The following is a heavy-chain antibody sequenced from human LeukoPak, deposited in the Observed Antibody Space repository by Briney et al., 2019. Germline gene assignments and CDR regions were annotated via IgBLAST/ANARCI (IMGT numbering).Heavy chain of an antibody. CDR1: GFTFSSYA. CDR3: AKRREVVNSVPGNYFDY. V-gene: IGHV3-9*01. D-gene: IGHD2-21*01. CDR2: ISWNSGSI. J-gene: IGHJ4*02. Sequence: GGSLRLSCAASGFTFSSYAMHWVRQAPGKGLEWVSGISWNSGSIGYADSVKGRFTISRDNAKNSLYLQMNSLTAEDTAIYYCAKRREVVNSVPGNYFDYWGQGTLVTVSS.